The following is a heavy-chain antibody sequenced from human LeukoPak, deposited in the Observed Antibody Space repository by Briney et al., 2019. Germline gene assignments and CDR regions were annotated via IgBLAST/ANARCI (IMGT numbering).Heavy chain of an antibody. J-gene: IGHJ3*02. CDR2: IKKDGSGE. V-gene: IGHV3-7*03. Sequence: GGSLRLSCAASGFIFGSNWMSWVRQAPGKGLEWVASIKKDGSGEYYADSVKGRFTISRDNAKNSLYLQMNSLRAEDTAVYYCASHPKKILWWVKGVFDIWGQGTMVTVSS. CDR1: GFIFGSNW. CDR3: ASHPKKILWWVKGVFDI. D-gene: IGHD2-21*01.